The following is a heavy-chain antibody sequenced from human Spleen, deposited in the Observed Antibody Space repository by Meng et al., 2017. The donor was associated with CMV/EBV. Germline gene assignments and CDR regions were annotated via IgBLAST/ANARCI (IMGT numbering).Heavy chain of an antibody. V-gene: IGHV1-2*02. CDR2: INPNAGDT. D-gene: IGHD6-6*01. Sequence: ASVKVSCKASGYIFSDYYMHWVRQAPGQGLEWMGRINPNAGDTNYARKFQGRVTLTRDTSISTAYMEVSRLRSDDTAVYYCARRNQLQLLDYWGQGTLVTVSS. J-gene: IGHJ4*02. CDR1: GYIFSDYY. CDR3: ARRNQLQLLDY.